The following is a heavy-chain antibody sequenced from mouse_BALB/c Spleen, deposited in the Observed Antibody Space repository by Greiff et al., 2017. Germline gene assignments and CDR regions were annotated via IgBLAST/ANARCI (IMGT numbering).Heavy chain of an antibody. CDR3: ARWSYYGSSSYYAMDY. CDR2: ISYSGST. Sequence: EVQLQESGPGLVKPSQSLSLTCTVTGYSITSDYAWNWIRQFPGNKLEWMGYISYSGSTSYNPSLKSRISITRDTSKNQFFLQLNSVTTEDTATYYCARWSYYGSSSYYAMDYWGQGTSVTVSS. D-gene: IGHD1-1*01. CDR1: GYSITSDYA. V-gene: IGHV3-2*02. J-gene: IGHJ4*01.